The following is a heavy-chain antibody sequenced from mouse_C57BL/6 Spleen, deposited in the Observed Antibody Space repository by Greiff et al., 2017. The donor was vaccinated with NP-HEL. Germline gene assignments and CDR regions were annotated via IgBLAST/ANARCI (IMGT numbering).Heavy chain of an antibody. Sequence: VHLVESGPGLVQPSPSLSITCTVSGFSFTSYGVHWVRQSPGQGLEWLGVIWRGGGTDYNAAFISSMGISKDNSKSKVFFKMNSLQADDTAIYYCARHPVVATGFDYWGQGTTLTVSS. CDR1: GFSFTSYG. CDR2: IWRGGGT. CDR3: ARHPVVATGFDY. D-gene: IGHD1-1*01. J-gene: IGHJ2*01. V-gene: IGHV2-2*01.